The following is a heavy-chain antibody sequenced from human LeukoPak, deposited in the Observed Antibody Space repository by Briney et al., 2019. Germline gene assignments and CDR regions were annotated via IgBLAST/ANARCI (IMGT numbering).Heavy chain of an antibody. CDR2: ISSSSYI. J-gene: IGHJ4*02. CDR1: GFTFSSYS. Sequence: PGGSLRLSCAASGFTFSSYSMNWVRQAPGKGLEWVSSISSSSYIYYADSVKGRFTISRDNAKNSLYLQMNSLRAEDTAVYYCARETNYDILTGYPDYWGQGTLVTVSS. CDR3: ARETNYDILTGYPDY. V-gene: IGHV3-21*01. D-gene: IGHD3-9*01.